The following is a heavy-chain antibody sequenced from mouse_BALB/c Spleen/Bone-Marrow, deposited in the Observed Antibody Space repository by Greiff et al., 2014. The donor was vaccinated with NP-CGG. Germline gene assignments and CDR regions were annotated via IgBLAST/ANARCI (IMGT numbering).Heavy chain of an antibody. CDR3: ARQLDSSGYVLDY. Sequence: EVKLEESGGGLVQPGGSLKLSCAASGLTFSSYTMSWIRQTPEKRLEWVAYISDGGGRAYYPDTVKGRFTISRDNAKNTLYLQMSSLKSEDTAMYYCARQLDSSGYVLDYWGQGTTLTVSS. CDR1: GLTFSSYT. V-gene: IGHV5-12-2*01. CDR2: ISDGGGRA. D-gene: IGHD3-2*01. J-gene: IGHJ2*01.